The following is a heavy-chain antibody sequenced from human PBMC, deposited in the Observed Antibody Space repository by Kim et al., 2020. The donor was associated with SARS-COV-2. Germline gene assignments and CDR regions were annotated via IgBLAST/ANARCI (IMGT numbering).Heavy chain of an antibody. V-gene: IGHV4-34*01. J-gene: IGHJ4*02. D-gene: IGHD2-2*01. CDR1: GGSFSGYY. CDR2: INHSGST. CDR3: ASLYCSSTSCYFVY. Sequence: SETLSLTCAVYGGSFSGYYWSWIRQPPGKGLEWIGEINHSGSTNYNPSLKSRVTISVDTSKNQFSLKLSSVTAADTAVYYCASLYCSSTSCYFVYWGQGTLVTVSS.